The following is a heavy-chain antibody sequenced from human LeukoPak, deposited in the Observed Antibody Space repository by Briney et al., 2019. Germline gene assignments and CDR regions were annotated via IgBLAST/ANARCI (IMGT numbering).Heavy chain of an antibody. CDR1: GFTFTSFS. V-gene: IGHV3-48*01. J-gene: IGHJ4*02. Sequence: GGSLRLSCAASGFTFTSFSMNWVRQAPGKGLEWVSYISSASGTIYYADSVKGRFTISRDNSKNTLYLQMNSLRAEDTAVYYCAKMDEVVAANYFDYWGQGTLVTVSS. CDR3: AKMDEVVAANYFDY. D-gene: IGHD2-15*01. CDR2: ISSASGTI.